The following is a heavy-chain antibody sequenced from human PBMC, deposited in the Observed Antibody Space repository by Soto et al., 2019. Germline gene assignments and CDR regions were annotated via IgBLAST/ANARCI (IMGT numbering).Heavy chain of an antibody. D-gene: IGHD3-10*01. Sequence: SETLSLTCTVSGVTLTGYYWSWIRQTPGKTLEWIGCIYFNGTTNYNPSLKSRVTISLDMSKNQFSLKLSSVPAADTAVYHCARGKGTHKYWGRGTLVTVSS. CDR3: ARGKGTHKY. V-gene: IGHV4-59*01. CDR2: IYFNGTT. J-gene: IGHJ4*02. CDR1: GVTLTGYY.